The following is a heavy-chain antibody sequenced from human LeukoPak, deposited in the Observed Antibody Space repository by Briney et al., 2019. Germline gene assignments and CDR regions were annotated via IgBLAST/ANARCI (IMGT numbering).Heavy chain of an antibody. CDR2: IYYSGST. J-gene: IGHJ6*02. Sequence: SETLSLTCTVSGGSIIRNSYYWGWIRQPPGKGLEWIGSIYYSGSTSYNPSLTSRLTMSVDTSKNQFSLKLSSVTAADTAVYYCARSAPVRRVYDSSGYYYYYYGMDVWGQGTTVTVSS. CDR1: GGSIIRNSYY. CDR3: ARSAPVRRVYDSSGYYYYYYGMDV. D-gene: IGHD3-22*01. V-gene: IGHV4-39*07.